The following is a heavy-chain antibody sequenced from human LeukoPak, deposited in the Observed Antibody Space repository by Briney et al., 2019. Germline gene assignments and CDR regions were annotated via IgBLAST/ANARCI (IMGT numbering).Heavy chain of an antibody. CDR1: GFTVTSNY. J-gene: IGHJ4*02. Sequence: PGGSLRLSCAASGFTVTSNYMSWVRQAPGKGLEWIGSIYYRGTTYYNPSLKSRVTISVDTSKNQFSLKLSSVTAGDTAVYYCARLTEGNTYGHEGTFDYWGQGTLVTVSS. CDR3: ARLTEGNTYGHEGTFDY. V-gene: IGHV4-39*01. D-gene: IGHD5-18*01. CDR2: IYYRGTT.